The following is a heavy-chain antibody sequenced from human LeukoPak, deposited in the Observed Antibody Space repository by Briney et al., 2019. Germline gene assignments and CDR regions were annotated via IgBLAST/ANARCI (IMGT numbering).Heavy chain of an antibody. V-gene: IGHV3-30*18. Sequence: GRSLRLSCAATGFTFSSYGMHWVRQTPGKGLEWVAVISYDGSNKDYADSVKGRFTISRDNSKNTLYLQIRSLRVEDSGVYYCAKDRGSSVRNYFDQWGQGTLVTVSS. CDR1: GFTFSSYG. D-gene: IGHD6-19*01. CDR2: ISYDGSNK. CDR3: AKDRGSSVRNYFDQ. J-gene: IGHJ4*02.